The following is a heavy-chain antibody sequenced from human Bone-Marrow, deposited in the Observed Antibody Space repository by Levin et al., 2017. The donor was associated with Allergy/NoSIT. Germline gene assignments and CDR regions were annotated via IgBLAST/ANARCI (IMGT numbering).Heavy chain of an antibody. Sequence: AGGSLRLSCAASGFTFSSYAMHWVRQAPGKGLEWVAVISYDGGNKYYADSVKGRFAISRDNSKNTLYLQMNSLRAEDTAVYYCARDPTSMWIADWYFDLWGRGTLVTVSS. J-gene: IGHJ2*01. D-gene: IGHD5-12*01. V-gene: IGHV3-30*09. CDR2: ISYDGGNK. CDR3: ARDPTSMWIADWYFDL. CDR1: GFTFSSYA.